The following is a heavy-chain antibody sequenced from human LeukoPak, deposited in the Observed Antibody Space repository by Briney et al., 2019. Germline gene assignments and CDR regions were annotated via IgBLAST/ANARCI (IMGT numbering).Heavy chain of an antibody. CDR3: VRGRGTAASGTESSALFDY. CDR2: INPNNGDT. Sequence: ASVKVSCKASGYTFTVYYMHWGRQAPGQGLGWMGWINPNNGDTVYAQRFQGWVTMTRDTSISTAYMDVNRLASDDTAVYYCVRGRGTAASGTESSALFDYWGQGTLVTVSS. D-gene: IGHD6-13*01. CDR1: GYTFTVYY. J-gene: IGHJ4*02. V-gene: IGHV1-2*04.